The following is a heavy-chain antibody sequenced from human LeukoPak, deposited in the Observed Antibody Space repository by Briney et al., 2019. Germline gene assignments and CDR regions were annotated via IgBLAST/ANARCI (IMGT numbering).Heavy chain of an antibody. V-gene: IGHV4-39*07. Sequence: PSETLSLTCTVSGGSISSSSYYWGWIRQPPGEGLEWIGSIYYSGSTYYNPSLKSRVTTSRDTPKNQFSLTLSSMTAADTATYYCVRASVDSGGAFDVWGQGTVVTVSS. CDR1: GGSISSSSYY. CDR2: IYYSGST. J-gene: IGHJ3*01. CDR3: VRASVDSGGAFDV. D-gene: IGHD5-12*01.